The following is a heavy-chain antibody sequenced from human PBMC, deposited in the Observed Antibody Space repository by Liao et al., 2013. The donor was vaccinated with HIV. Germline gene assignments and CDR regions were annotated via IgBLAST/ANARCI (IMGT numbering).Heavy chain of an antibody. CDR1: GGSFSGFY. CDR3: ATRSEDTTEVHDY. Sequence: QVQLQQWGAGLLKPSETLSLTCAVYGGSFSGFYWSWIRQPPREGAWSGLGKVNHSGTTNYNPSLKSRVTISIDNSRNQVSLVLNSVTSADTAMYYCATRSEDTTEVHDYWGPGTLIIVSS. D-gene: IGHD1-1*01. J-gene: IGHJ4*02. V-gene: IGHV4-34*01. CDR2: VNHSGTT.